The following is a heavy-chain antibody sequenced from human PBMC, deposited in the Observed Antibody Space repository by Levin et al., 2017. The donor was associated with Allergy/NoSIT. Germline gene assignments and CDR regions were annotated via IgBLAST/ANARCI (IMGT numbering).Heavy chain of an antibody. Sequence: GGSLRLSCAASGFTYRTYWMSWVRQAPGKGLEWVANIKQDGSEKYYVDSVKGRFTISRDNAKSSLYLQMNSLRAEDTAVYYCARDKEGFDYWGQGTLVTVSS. V-gene: IGHV3-7*01. CDR1: GFTYRTYW. CDR3: ARDKEGFDY. J-gene: IGHJ4*02. CDR2: IKQDGSEK. D-gene: IGHD2-15*01.